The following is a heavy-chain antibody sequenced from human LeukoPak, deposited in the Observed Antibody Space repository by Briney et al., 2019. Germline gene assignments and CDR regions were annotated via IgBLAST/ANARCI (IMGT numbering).Heavy chain of an antibody. CDR2: INPSGGST. Sequence: ASVKVSCKASGYTFTSYYMHWVRQAPGQGLEWMGIINPSGGSTSYAQKFQGRVTMTRDMSTSTVYMELSSLRSEDAAVYYCARSSWIGSYQWGLDIWGQGTMVTVSS. CDR3: ARSSWIGSYQWGLDI. V-gene: IGHV1-46*01. J-gene: IGHJ3*02. D-gene: IGHD1-26*01. CDR1: GYTFTSYY.